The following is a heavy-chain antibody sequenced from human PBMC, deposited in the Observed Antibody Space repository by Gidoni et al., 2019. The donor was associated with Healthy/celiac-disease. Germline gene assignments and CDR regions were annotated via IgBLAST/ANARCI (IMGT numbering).Heavy chain of an antibody. D-gene: IGHD6-19*01. J-gene: IGHJ4*02. CDR1: VGSISSYY. Sequence: QVQLQESGPGLVKPSETLSLTCTVSVGSISSYYWSWIRQPAGKGREWIGRIDTSGRTNYNPSLKSQVTMSVDTSKNKFSLKLSSVTAADTAVYYCARGIAVAGTGFDYWGQGTLVTVSS. CDR3: ARGIAVAGTGFDY. V-gene: IGHV4-4*07. CDR2: IDTSGRT.